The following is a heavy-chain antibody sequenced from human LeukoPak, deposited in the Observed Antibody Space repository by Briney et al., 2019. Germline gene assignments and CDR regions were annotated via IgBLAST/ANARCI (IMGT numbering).Heavy chain of an antibody. CDR1: GGSIASSSYY. Sequence: SETLSLSCTVSGGSIASSSYYWGWIRQPPGKGLEWIGSINYSGRTYYNPSLKSRVTISVDTSKNQFSLKLTSVTAADTAVYYCASRVGEYCSSTSCSWGQGTLVTVSS. CDR3: ASRVGEYCSSTSCS. J-gene: IGHJ4*02. D-gene: IGHD2-2*01. CDR2: INYSGRT. V-gene: IGHV4-39*01.